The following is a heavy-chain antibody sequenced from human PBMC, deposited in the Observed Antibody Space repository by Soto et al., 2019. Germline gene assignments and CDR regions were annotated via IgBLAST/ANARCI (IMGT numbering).Heavy chain of an antibody. CDR2: IRTSAGTT. CDR1: GFSFRNFD. D-gene: IGHD6-13*01. CDR3: ATGRAAPAY. V-gene: IGHV3-23*01. J-gene: IGHJ1*01. Sequence: GGSLRLSFSVAGFSFRNFDMSWVRQVPENGLEWVSGIRTSAGTTYYAGCVKGRFTSSRDNSKYTLYLQMTSLRAAATAVYCCATGRAAPAYWRQGTMGAVGS.